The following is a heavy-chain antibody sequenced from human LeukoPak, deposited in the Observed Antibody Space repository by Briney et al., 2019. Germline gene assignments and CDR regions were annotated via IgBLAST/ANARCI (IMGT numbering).Heavy chain of an antibody. Sequence: PGGSLRLSCAASGFTFSSYGMSWVRQAPGKGLEWVSAISGSGGSTYYADSVKGRFTISRDNSKNTLYLQMNSLRAEDTAVYYCAKERGYFDWLLYIADYWGQGTLVTVSS. CDR1: GFTFSSYG. V-gene: IGHV3-23*01. CDR2: ISGSGGST. D-gene: IGHD3-9*01. J-gene: IGHJ4*02. CDR3: AKERGYFDWLLYIADY.